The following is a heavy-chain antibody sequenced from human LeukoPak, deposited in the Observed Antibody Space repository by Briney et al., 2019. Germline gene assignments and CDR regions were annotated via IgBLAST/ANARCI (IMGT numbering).Heavy chain of an antibody. Sequence: GGSLRLSCAASGFTFSSSAMNWVRQAPGKGLEWVSSINNVASHIYYAHSVKGRFTISRDNAKNSLYLQMNSLSDEDTAVYYCARDSIAAAVGYWGQGTLVTVSS. D-gene: IGHD6-13*01. J-gene: IGHJ4*02. CDR3: ARDSIAAAVGY. CDR1: GFTFSSSA. CDR2: INNVASHI. V-gene: IGHV3-21*01.